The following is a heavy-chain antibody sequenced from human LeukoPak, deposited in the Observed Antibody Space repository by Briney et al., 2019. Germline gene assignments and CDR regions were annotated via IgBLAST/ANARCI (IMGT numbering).Heavy chain of an antibody. CDR3: ASNTFSSPVDYFDY. CDR1: GYTFTSYG. CDR2: INTNTGNP. Sequence: ASVKVSCKASGYTFTSYGMNWVRQAPGQGLEWMGWINTNTGNPTYAQGFTGRFVFSLDTSVSTAYLQISSLKAEDTGVYYCASNTFSSPVDYFDYWGQGTLVTVSS. D-gene: IGHD2/OR15-2a*01. V-gene: IGHV7-4-1*02. J-gene: IGHJ4*02.